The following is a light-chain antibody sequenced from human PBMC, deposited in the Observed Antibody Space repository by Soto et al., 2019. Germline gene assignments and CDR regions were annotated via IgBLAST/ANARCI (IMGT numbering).Light chain of an antibody. CDR3: LKYGSSPGWT. V-gene: IGKV3-20*01. Sequence: DIVLPQSPCTLSLSPGERATLSCRASQTVDSNFLAWYQQKPGQAPRLLIYAASTRATGIPDRFSGSGSGTDFTLTIGRLDPEDFAVYYCLKYGSSPGWTFGPGTKVDIK. CDR1: QTVDSNF. CDR2: AAS. J-gene: IGKJ1*01.